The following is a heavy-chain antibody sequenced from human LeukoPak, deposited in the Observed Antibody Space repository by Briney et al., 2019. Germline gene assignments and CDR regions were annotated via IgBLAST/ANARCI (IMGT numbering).Heavy chain of an antibody. CDR2: NYYSGST. J-gene: IGHJ4*02. CDR3: ARLSKGRYFDYIFDH. V-gene: IGHV4-39*01. Sequence: PSETLSLTCTVSGGSVSSYEYYWGWIRQPPGKGLEWIGNNYYSGSTYYNQSLKSRLTMSVDKSKNQFSLKMSSVTAADTAVYYCARLSKGRYFDYIFDHWGQGALVTVSS. D-gene: IGHD3-9*01. CDR1: GGSVSSYEYY.